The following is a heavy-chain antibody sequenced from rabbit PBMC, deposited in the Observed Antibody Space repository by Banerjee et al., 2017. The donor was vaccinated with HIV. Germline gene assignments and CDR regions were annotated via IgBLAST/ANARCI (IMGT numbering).Heavy chain of an antibody. CDR3: VRNYGVYGYANL. CDR1: GFSFSSSYW. CDR2: INTGSGQT. D-gene: IGHD6-1*01. J-gene: IGHJ4*01. Sequence: QEQLEESGGDLVKPEGSLTLTCTASGFSFSSSYWICWVRQAPGKRPEWVACINTGSGQTYYASWAKGRFTISKTSSTTVTLQMTSLTAADTATYFCVRNYGVYGYANLWGQGTLVTV. V-gene: IGHV1S45*01.